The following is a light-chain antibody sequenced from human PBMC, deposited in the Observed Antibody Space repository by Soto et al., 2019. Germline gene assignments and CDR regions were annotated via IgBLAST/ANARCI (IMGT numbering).Light chain of an antibody. CDR1: SSDVGGYKY. V-gene: IGLV2-14*03. CDR2: DVS. CDR3: SSYTTSATLV. J-gene: IGLJ1*01. Sequence: QSVLTQPASVSGSPGQSITFSCTGTSSDVGGYKYVSWYQQHPGKAPKLMIFDVSNRPSGISNRFSGSKSGNTASLTISGLQAEDEADYHCSSYTTSATLVFGTGTKVTVL.